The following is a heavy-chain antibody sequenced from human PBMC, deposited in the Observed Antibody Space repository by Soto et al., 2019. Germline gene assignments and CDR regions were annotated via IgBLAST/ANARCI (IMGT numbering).Heavy chain of an antibody. Sequence: KTSETLSLTCAVSGGSISSSNWWSWVRQPPGKGLEWIGEIYHSGSTNYNPSLKSRVTISVDKSKNQFSLKLSSVTAADTAVYYCAREETTVTTSGLETFDYWGRGTLVTVSS. CDR2: IYHSGST. J-gene: IGHJ4*02. D-gene: IGHD4-17*01. CDR1: GGSISSSNW. CDR3: AREETTVTTSGLETFDY. V-gene: IGHV4-4*02.